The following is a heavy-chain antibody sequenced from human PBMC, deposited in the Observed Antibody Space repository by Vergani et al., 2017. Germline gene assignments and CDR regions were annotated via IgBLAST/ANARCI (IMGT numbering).Heavy chain of an antibody. CDR3: AKDSGYYYDSSGYFDY. CDR1: GFTFDDYA. D-gene: IGHD3-22*01. V-gene: IGHV3-9*01. Sequence: VQLVESGGGVVQPGRSLRLSCAASGFTFDDYAMHWVRQAPGKGLEWVSGISWNSGSTGYADSVKGRFTISRDNAKNSLYQQMNSLRAEDTALYYCAKDSGYYYDSSGYFDYWGQGTLVTVSS. J-gene: IGHJ4*02. CDR2: ISWNSGST.